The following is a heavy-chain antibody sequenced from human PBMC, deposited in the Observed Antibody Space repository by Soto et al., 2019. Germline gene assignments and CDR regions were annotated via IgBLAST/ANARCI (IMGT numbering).Heavy chain of an antibody. CDR1: GFTFSSYA. Sequence: GGSLRVSCAASGFTFSSYAMHWVRQAPGKGLDWVAIISFDGSKKYYADSVKGRFSISRDNSKDTLYLQMNSLRAEDTAVYYCARDFYGGNSGSVGYWGQGTLVTVSS. CDR2: ISFDGSKK. V-gene: IGHV3-30-3*01. CDR3: ARDFYGGNSGSVGY. J-gene: IGHJ4*02. D-gene: IGHD4-17*01.